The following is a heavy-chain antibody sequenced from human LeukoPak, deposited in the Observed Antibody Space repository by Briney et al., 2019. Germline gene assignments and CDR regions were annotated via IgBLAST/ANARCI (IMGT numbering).Heavy chain of an antibody. V-gene: IGHV3-7*05. D-gene: IGHD3-16*02. CDR1: GFTFSSHW. CDR3: ARAVDDYVWGSYRPPGH. J-gene: IGHJ4*02. CDR2: IKQDGSEK. Sequence: QSGGSLRLSCAASGFTFSSHWMIWVRQAPGKGLEWVANIKQDGSEKYYVDSVKGRFTISRDNAKNSLYLQMNNLRADDTAVYYCARAVDDYVWGSYRPPGHWGQGTLVTVSS.